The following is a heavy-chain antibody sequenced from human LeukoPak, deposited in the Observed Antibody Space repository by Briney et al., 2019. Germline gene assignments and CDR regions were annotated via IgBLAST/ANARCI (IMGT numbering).Heavy chain of an antibody. CDR2: INHSGST. CDR3: TRGRLPDFGVVIAPYYYYYYMDV. J-gene: IGHJ6*03. V-gene: IGHV4-34*01. D-gene: IGHD3-3*01. CDR1: GGSISSYY. Sequence: SETLSLTCTVSGGSISSYYWSWIRQPPGKGLEWIGEINHSGSTNYNPSLKTRVTISVDTSKNQFSLKLSSVTAADTAVYYCTRGRLPDFGVVIAPYYYYYYMDVWGKGTTVTVSS.